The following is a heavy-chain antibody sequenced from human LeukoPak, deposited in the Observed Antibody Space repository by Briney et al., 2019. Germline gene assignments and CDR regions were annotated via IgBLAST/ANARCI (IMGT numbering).Heavy chain of an antibody. Sequence: GGSLRLSCAASGFTFSSYAMHWVHQAPGKGLEWVAVIWYDGSNKYYADSVKGRFTISRDNSKNTLYLQMNSLRAEDTAVYYCASGGTDYGDYFDYWGQGTLVTVSS. CDR3: ASGGTDYGDYFDY. CDR2: IWYDGSNK. V-gene: IGHV3-33*08. D-gene: IGHD4-17*01. J-gene: IGHJ4*02. CDR1: GFTFSSYA.